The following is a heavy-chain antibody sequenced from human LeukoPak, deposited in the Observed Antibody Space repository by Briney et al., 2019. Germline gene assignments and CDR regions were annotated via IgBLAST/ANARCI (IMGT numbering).Heavy chain of an antibody. D-gene: IGHD6-19*01. V-gene: IGHV1-2*02. CDR3: ARGGGGWYIGLLSWFGP. Sequence: ASVTVSRKASRYTFTGYFMHWVRQAPGQGLEGMGCINPNNGGTNYAQKLQGRVTINRDTPISTAYMDPSRQPVNHTTAYYCARGGGGWYIGLLSWFGPWGRGTLVSVSS. J-gene: IGHJ5*02. CDR2: INPNNGGT. CDR1: RYTFTGYF.